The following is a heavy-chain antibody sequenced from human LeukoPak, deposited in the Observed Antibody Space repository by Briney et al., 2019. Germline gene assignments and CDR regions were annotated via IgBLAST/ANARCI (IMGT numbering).Heavy chain of an antibody. CDR2: ISSSSSTI. J-gene: IGHJ3*02. CDR3: ARDGGGYSYGYGDAFDI. D-gene: IGHD5-18*01. CDR1: GFTFSSYS. V-gene: IGHV3-48*01. Sequence: SGGSLRLSCAASGFTFSSYSMNWVRQAPGKGLEWVSYISSSSSTIYYADSVKGPFTISRDNAKNSLYLRMNSLRAEDTAVYYCARDGGGYSYGYGDAFDIWGQGTMVTVSS.